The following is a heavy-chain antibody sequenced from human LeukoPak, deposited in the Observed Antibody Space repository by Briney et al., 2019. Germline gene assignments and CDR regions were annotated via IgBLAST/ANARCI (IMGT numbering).Heavy chain of an antibody. J-gene: IGHJ5*02. CDR1: GDSINSGNYY. D-gene: IGHD1-26*01. V-gene: IGHV4-30-4*01. CDR3: ARDRVGADRFVDR. CDR2: ISYTGSA. Sequence: SQTLSLTCTVSGDSINSGNYYWSWIRQPPGKGLEWIGYISYTGSAYYNPSLKSRVTISLDTSKNQFSLKLSSVTAADTAVYYCARDRVGADRFVDRWGQGTLVTVSS.